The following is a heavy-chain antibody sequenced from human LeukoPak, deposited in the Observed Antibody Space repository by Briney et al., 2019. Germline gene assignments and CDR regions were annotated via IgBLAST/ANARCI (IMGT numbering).Heavy chain of an antibody. J-gene: IGHJ4*02. CDR2: ISYDGSDK. D-gene: IGHD6-13*01. CDR1: GFTFSSYA. Sequence: GRSLRLSCAASGFTFSSYAMHWVRQAPGKGLEWVAVISYDGSDKYYADSVKGRFTVTRDNSKNTLYLQMNSQRAEDTAMYYCARSIPYGTTWYGRSDYWGQGTLVTVSS. CDR3: ARSIPYGTTWYGRSDY. V-gene: IGHV3-30*04.